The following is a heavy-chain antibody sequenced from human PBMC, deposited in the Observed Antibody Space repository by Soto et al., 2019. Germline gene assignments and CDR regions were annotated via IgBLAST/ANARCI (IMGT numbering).Heavy chain of an antibody. V-gene: IGHV1-69*06. D-gene: IGHD2-8*01. J-gene: IGHJ6*02. CDR3: ASGICCTYYYCYGMDV. CDR1: GGTFRSYA. CDR2: IIPIFGTA. Sequence: QVQLVQSGAEVKKPGSSVKVSCKASGGTFRSYAISWVRQAPGQGLEWMGGIIPIFGTANYAQKLQGRVTTTADKSTSTAYMDLSSLRSEDTAVYYCASGICCTYYYCYGMDVWVQGTTVTVS.